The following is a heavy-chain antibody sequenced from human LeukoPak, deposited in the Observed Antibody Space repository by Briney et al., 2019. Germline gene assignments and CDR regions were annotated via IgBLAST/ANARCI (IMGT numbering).Heavy chain of an antibody. CDR3: ARALGSSWDSSLDS. CDR2: ISYDGSVE. D-gene: IGHD6-13*01. V-gene: IGHV3-30*04. Sequence: GRSLRLSCAASGFTFSNYAMHWVRQAPGKGLEWVALISYDGSVEKNAASVKGRFTISRDNSKNTLYLQMNSLRTDDTAVYYCARALGSSWDSSLDSWGQRTLVPVSS. J-gene: IGHJ4*02. CDR1: GFTFSNYA.